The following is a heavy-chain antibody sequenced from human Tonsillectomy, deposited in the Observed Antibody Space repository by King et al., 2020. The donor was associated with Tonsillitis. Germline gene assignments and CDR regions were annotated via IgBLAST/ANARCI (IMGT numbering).Heavy chain of an antibody. CDR3: SGWPEGSSTWTFDC. CDR2: ISGAGDRT. CDR1: AFTFSTYA. D-gene: IGHD6-13*01. Sequence: VQLVESGGALVQPGGSLRLSCVASAFTFSTYAMSWIRQAPGGGPEWVSAISGAGDRTNYADSVKGRFTISRDNSKNTVYLQMNSLRAEDTAIYYCSGWPEGSSTWTFDCWGQGTLVTVSS. V-gene: IGHV3-23*04. J-gene: IGHJ4*02.